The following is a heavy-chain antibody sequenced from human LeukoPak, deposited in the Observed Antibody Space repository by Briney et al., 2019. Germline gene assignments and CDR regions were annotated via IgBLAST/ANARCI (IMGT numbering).Heavy chain of an antibody. Sequence: GASVKVSCKASGYTFTSYDINWVRQATGQGLEWMGWMNPNSGNTGYAQKFQGRVTMTRNTSISTAYMELSSLRSEDTAVYYCARGLGGTLRFLEWLRPLTYYFDYWGQETLVTVSS. CDR3: ARGLGGTLRFLEWLRPLTYYFDY. J-gene: IGHJ4*02. CDR1: GYTFTSYD. CDR2: MNPNSGNT. V-gene: IGHV1-8*01. D-gene: IGHD3-3*01.